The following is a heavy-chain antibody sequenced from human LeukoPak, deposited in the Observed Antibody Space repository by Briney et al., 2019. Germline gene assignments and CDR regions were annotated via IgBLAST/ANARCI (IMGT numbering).Heavy chain of an antibody. J-gene: IGHJ6*02. CDR2: ISGGGGST. CDR1: GFTFNSYA. Sequence: GGSLRLSCAASGFTFNSYAMTWVRQAPGKGLEWVSAISGGGGSTYYADSVKGRFTISRDNAKNSLYLQMNSLRDEDTAVYYCARIPGGYYYGMDVWGQGTTVTVSS. D-gene: IGHD3-16*01. CDR3: ARIPGGYYYGMDV. V-gene: IGHV3-23*01.